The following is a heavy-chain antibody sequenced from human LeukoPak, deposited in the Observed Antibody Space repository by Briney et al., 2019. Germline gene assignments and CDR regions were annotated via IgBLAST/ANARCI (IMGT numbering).Heavy chain of an antibody. CDR2: INPSGGST. J-gene: IGHJ4*02. V-gene: IGHV1-46*01. D-gene: IGHD6-13*01. CDR3: ARAAAAGRHAPPVGY. Sequence: ASVKVSCKASGYTFTGYYMHWVRQAPGQGLEWMGIINPSGGSTSYAQKFQGRVTMTRDTSTSTVYMELTSLRSEDTAVYYCARAAAAGRHAPPVGYWGQGTPVTVSS. CDR1: GYTFTGYY.